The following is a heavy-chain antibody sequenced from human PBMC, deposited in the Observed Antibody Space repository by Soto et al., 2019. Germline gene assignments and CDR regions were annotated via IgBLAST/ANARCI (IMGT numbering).Heavy chain of an antibody. V-gene: IGHV4-59*08. CDR2: IYYSGTT. CDR3: ARHAPYCSSTSHCAYGMAV. CDR1: GGSISSYY. D-gene: IGHD2-2*01. Sequence: SETLSLTCTVSGGSISSYYWIWIRQPPGKGLEWIGYIYYSGTTSYNPSLKGRVTISVDTSKNQFSLKLSSVTAADTAVYYCARHAPYCSSTSHCAYGMAVWVQGTTVTVS. J-gene: IGHJ6*02.